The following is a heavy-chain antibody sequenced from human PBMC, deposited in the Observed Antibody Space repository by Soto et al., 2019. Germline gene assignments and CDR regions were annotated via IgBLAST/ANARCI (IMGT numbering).Heavy chain of an antibody. CDR2: IVPIVDTS. CDR3: VRVVAIPGYPDN. CDR1: GGTFSSYA. V-gene: IGHV1-69*12. Sequence: QVQLVQSGAEVRQPASSVKVSCKTSGGTFSSYAISWVRQAPGQGLEWMGGIVPIVDTSTYAQKFQGRVTITADEFTSTVNRELSSLRSDDTAVYYCVRVVAIPGYPDNWGQGTLVTVSS. D-gene: IGHD5-12*01. J-gene: IGHJ4*02.